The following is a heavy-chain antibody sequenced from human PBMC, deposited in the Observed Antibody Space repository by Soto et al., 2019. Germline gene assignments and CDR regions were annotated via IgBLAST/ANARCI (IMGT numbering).Heavy chain of an antibody. V-gene: IGHV3-30*18. Sequence: GGSLRLSCAASGFTFSSYGMHWVRQAPGKGLEWVAVISYDGSNKYYADSVKGRFTISRDNSKNTLYLQMNSLRAEDTAVYYCAKGAYGDNEYYYYYMDVWGKGTRSPS. D-gene: IGHD4-17*01. CDR1: GFTFSSYG. CDR2: ISYDGSNK. CDR3: AKGAYGDNEYYYYYMDV. J-gene: IGHJ6*03.